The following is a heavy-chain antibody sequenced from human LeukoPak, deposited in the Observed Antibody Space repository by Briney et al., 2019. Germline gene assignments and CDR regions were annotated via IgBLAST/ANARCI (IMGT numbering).Heavy chain of an antibody. CDR2: IYYSGST. CDR1: GDSISSSSYY. CDR3: ARVSLQPGIAAAGTLCYFDY. D-gene: IGHD6-13*01. Sequence: SETLSLTCTVSGDSISSSSYYWGWIRQPPGRGLEWIGSIYYSGSTYYNPSLKSRVTISVDTSKNQFSLKLSSVTAADTAVYYCARVSLQPGIAAAGTLCYFDYWGQGTLVTVSS. V-gene: IGHV4-39*07. J-gene: IGHJ4*02.